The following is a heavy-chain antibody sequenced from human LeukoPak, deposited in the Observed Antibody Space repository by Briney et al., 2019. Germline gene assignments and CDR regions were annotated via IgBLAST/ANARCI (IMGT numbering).Heavy chain of an antibody. CDR3: ARLRPWYFDL. V-gene: IGHV4-39*01. J-gene: IGHJ2*01. CDR1: GGSISSSSYY. Sequence: SETLSLTCTVSGGSISSSSYYWGWIRQPPGKGLEWIGSTYYSGSTYYNPSLKSRVTISVDTSKNQFSLKLSSVTAADTAVYYCARLRPWYFDLWGRGTLVTVSS. CDR2: TYYSGST.